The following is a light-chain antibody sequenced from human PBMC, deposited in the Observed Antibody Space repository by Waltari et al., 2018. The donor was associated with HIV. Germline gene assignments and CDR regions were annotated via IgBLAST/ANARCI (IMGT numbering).Light chain of an antibody. Sequence: QSALTQPPSVSAAPGQKITISCYGNDSKIGKKYVSWYHHLPATAPKLLIFANTKRPSSLSARFSGSKSATSATLGITGLQTGDEGDYFCATWDSTLGLEIFGGGTRLTVL. CDR2: ANT. J-gene: IGLJ2*01. CDR1: DSKIGKKY. V-gene: IGLV1-51*02. CDR3: ATWDSTLGLEI.